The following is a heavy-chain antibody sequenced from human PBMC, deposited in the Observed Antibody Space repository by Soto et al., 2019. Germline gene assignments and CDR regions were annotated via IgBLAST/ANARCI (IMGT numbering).Heavy chain of an antibody. J-gene: IGHJ5*02. D-gene: IGHD3-16*01. CDR3: ARGGALLTWFDP. CDR1: GGSISSYY. Sequence: SETLSLTCTVSGGSISSYYWSWIRQPPGKGLEWIGYIYYSGSTNYNPSLKSRVTISVDTSKNQFSLKLSSVTAADTAVYYCARGGALLTWFDPWGQGTLVTSPQ. CDR2: IYYSGST. V-gene: IGHV4-59*01.